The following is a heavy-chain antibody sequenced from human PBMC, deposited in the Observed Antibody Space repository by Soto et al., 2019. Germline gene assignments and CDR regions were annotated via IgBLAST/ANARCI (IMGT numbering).Heavy chain of an antibody. J-gene: IGHJ4*02. CDR3: AKDREDYYGSGSYPPFDH. CDR2: ISGGGACT. Sequence: GGSLRLSCAASGFTFSSYSMTWVRQAPGKGPEWVSSISGGGACTYDAESVKGRFTIYRDNSKNTLYLQMNSLRFEDTAVYYCAKDREDYYGSGSYPPFDHWGQGTLVTVSS. CDR1: GFTFSSYS. V-gene: IGHV3-23*01. D-gene: IGHD3-10*01.